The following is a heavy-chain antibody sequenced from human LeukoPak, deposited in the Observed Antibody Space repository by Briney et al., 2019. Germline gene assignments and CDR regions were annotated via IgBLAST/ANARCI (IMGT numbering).Heavy chain of an antibody. CDR3: ARVRGSSSYYFDY. J-gene: IGHJ4*02. CDR1: GFTFSSYG. Sequence: GGSLRLSCAASGFTFSSYGMNWVRQAPGKGLEWVSYISSSSSTIYYADSVKGRFAISRDNAKNSLYLQMNSLRDEDTAVYYCARVRGSSSYYFDYWGQGTLVTVSS. D-gene: IGHD6-6*01. CDR2: ISSSSSTI. V-gene: IGHV3-48*02.